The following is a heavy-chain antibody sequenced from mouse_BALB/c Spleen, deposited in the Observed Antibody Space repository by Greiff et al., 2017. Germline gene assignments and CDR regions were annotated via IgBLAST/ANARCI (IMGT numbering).Heavy chain of an antibody. J-gene: IGHJ3*01. CDR2: ISSGGST. V-gene: IGHV5-6-5*01. Sequence: EVQRVESGGGLVKPGGSLKLSCAASGFTFSSDAMSWVRQTPEKRLEWVASISSGGSTYYPDSVKGRFTISRDNARNILYLQMSSRRSEDTAMYYCGRGREYPAWCAYWGQGTLVTVSA. CDR3: GRGREYPAWCAY. CDR1: GFTFSSDA. D-gene: IGHD5-1*01.